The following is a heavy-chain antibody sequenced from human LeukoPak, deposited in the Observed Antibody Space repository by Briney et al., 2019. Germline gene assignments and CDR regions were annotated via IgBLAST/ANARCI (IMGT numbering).Heavy chain of an antibody. CDR3: ARGRGYSGYEYDY. V-gene: IGHV4-34*01. D-gene: IGHD5-12*01. Sequence: SETLSLTCAVYGGSFSGYYWSWIRQPPGKGLEWIGEINHSGSTNYNPSLKSRVTISVDTSKNQFSLKLSSVTAADTAVYYCARGRGYSGYEYDYWGQGTQVTVSS. CDR1: GGSFSGYY. CDR2: INHSGST. J-gene: IGHJ4*02.